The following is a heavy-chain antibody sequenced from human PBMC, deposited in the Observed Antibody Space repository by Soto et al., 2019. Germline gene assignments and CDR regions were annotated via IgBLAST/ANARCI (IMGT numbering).Heavy chain of an antibody. V-gene: IGHV3-21*01. J-gene: IGHJ4*02. CDR2: ISSSSSYI. D-gene: IGHD1-20*01. Sequence: GGSLRLSCGASGFTFSSYSMNWVRQAPGKGLEWVSSISSSSSYIYYADSVKGRFTISRDNAKNSLYLQMNSLRAEDTAVYYCARGLAGGMYIFDYWGQGTLVTVSS. CDR1: GFTFSSYS. CDR3: ARGLAGGMYIFDY.